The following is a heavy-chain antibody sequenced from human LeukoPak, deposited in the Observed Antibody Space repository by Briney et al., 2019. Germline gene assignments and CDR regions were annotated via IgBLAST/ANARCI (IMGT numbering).Heavy chain of an antibody. V-gene: IGHV4-34*01. Sequence: SETLSLTCAVYSGSFSGYYWSWIRQPPGKGLEWIGEINHSGSTNYNPSLKSRVTISVDTSKNQFSLKLSSVTAADTAVYYCARGLAVAGTATNDCWGQGTLVTVSS. CDR3: ARGLAVAGTATNDC. J-gene: IGHJ4*02. CDR2: INHSGST. D-gene: IGHD6-19*01. CDR1: SGSFSGYY.